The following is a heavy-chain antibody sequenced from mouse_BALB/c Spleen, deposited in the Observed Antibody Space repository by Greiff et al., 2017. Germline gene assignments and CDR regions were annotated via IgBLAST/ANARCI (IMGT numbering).Heavy chain of an antibody. CDR1: GYSITSGYY. CDR2: ISYDGSN. J-gene: IGHJ4*01. Sequence: EVQLQESGPGLVKPSQSLSLTCSVTGYSITSGYYWNWIRQFPGNKLEWMGYISYDGSNNYNPSLKNRISITRDTSKNQFFLKLNSVTTEDTATYYCAREGWEDYWGQGTSVTVSS. V-gene: IGHV3-6*02. D-gene: IGHD2-3*01. CDR3: AREGWEDY.